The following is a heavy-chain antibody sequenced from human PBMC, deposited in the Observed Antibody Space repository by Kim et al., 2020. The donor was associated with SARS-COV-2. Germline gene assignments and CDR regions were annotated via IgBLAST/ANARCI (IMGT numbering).Heavy chain of an antibody. Sequence: LKRRVTISVDTSKNQFSLKLSSVTAADTAVYYCARDNVFYGSGSTYGMDVWGQGTTVTVSS. CDR3: ARDNVFYGSGSTYGMDV. V-gene: IGHV4-59*01. D-gene: IGHD3-10*01. J-gene: IGHJ6*02.